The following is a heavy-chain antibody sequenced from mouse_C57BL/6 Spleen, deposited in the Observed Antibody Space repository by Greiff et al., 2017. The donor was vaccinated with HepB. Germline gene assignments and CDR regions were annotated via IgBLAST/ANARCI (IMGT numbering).Heavy chain of an antibody. J-gene: IGHJ2*01. CDR1: GFTFSSYA. V-gene: IGHV5-4*01. CDR3: ARDHGFDY. Sequence: EVHLVESGGGLVKPGGSLKLSCAASGFTFSSYAMSWVPQTPEQRLEWVATISDGGSYTYYPDNVKGRFTISRDNAKNNVYLQMSNLKSEDTAMYYCARDHGFDYWGQGTTLTVSA. CDR2: ISDGGSYT.